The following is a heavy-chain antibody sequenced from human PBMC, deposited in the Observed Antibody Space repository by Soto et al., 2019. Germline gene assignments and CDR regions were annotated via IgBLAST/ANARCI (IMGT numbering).Heavy chain of an antibody. CDR2: ISAYNGNT. D-gene: IGHD5-12*01. V-gene: IGHV1-18*01. CDR1: GYTFTSYG. J-gene: IGHJ5*02. CDR3: ARDFESIVATLVWFDP. Sequence: AASVKVSCKASGYTFTSYGISWVRQAPGQGLEWMGWISAYNGNTNYAQKLQGRVTMTTDTSTSTAYMELRSLGSDDTAVYYCARDFESIVATLVWFDPWGQGTLVTVSS.